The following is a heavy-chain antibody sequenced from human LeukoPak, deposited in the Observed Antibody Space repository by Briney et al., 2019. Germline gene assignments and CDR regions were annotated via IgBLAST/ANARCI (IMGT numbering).Heavy chain of an antibody. CDR2: ISSSGSTI. J-gene: IGHJ4*02. V-gene: IGHV3-48*03. Sequence: GGSLRLSCAASGFTFSSYEMNWVRQAPGKGLEWVSYISSSGSTIYYADSVKGRFTISRDNAKNSLYLQMNSLRAEDTAVYYCARVLWFGYYFDYWGQGTLVTVSS. D-gene: IGHD3-10*01. CDR3: ARVLWFGYYFDY. CDR1: GFTFSSYE.